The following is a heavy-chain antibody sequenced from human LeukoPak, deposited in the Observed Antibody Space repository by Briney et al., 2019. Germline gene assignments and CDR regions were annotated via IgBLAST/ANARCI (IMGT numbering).Heavy chain of an antibody. Sequence: RGSLRLSCAASGFTVSSNYMSWVRQAPGKGLEWVSVIYSGGSTYYADSVKGRFTISRDNSKNTLYLQMNSLRAEDTAVYYCARDHLDLYSGYYGMDVWGQGTTVTVSS. J-gene: IGHJ6*02. CDR2: IYSGGST. V-gene: IGHV3-66*01. CDR3: ARDHLDLYSGYYGMDV. D-gene: IGHD3-10*01. CDR1: GFTVSSNY.